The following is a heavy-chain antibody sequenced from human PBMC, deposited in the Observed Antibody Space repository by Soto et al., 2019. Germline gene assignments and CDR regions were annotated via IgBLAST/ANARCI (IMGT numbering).Heavy chain of an antibody. CDR2: INRDGSTT. CDR1: GFTFSSYW. CDR3: TKELRFFRFDP. J-gene: IGHJ5*02. Sequence: EEQLVESGGGLVQPGGSLRLSCAASGFTFSSYWMHWVRQAPGKGLVWVSRINRDGSTTNYADSVQGRFTISRDNAKNTLYLQMNSLRAEDTALYYCTKELRFFRFDPWGQGTLVTVSS. D-gene: IGHD3-3*01. V-gene: IGHV3-74*01.